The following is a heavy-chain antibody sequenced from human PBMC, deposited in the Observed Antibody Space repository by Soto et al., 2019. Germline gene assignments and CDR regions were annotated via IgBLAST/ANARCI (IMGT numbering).Heavy chain of an antibody. D-gene: IGHD6-13*01. J-gene: IGHJ4*02. Sequence: KTSETLSLTCTVSGGSISSYYWSWIRQPAGKGLEWIGRIYTSGSTNYNPSLKSRITMSVDTSKNQFSLKLSSVTAADTAVYYCARGRNTAGYSSSPFDYWGQGTLVTVSS. CDR3: ARGRNTAGYSSSPFDY. CDR1: GGSISSYY. CDR2: IYTSGST. V-gene: IGHV4-4*07.